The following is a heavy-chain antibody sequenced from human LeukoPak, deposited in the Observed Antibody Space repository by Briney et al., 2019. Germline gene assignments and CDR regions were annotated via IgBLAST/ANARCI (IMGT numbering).Heavy chain of an antibody. CDR3: ARDRMVRGVIGSEGFDY. CDR1: GFTVSSNY. J-gene: IGHJ4*02. V-gene: IGHV3-66*01. D-gene: IGHD3-10*01. Sequence: PGGSLRLSCAASGFTVSSNYMSWVRQAPGKGLEWVSVIYSGGSTYYADSVKGRFTISRDNSKNTLHLQMNSLRAEDTAVYYCARDRMVRGVIGSEGFDYWGQGTLVTVSS. CDR2: IYSGGST.